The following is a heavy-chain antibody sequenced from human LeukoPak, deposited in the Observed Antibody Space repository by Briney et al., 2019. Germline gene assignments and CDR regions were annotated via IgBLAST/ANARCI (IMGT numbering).Heavy chain of an antibody. D-gene: IGHD3-3*01. Sequence: ASVKVSCKASRYTFTDYYMHWVRQAPGQGLEWMGWINPNSRETKFAQKFQGRVSMTRDTSISTAYMELTGLASDDTAVYYCARGTILEPFDIWGQGTMVTVSS. J-gene: IGHJ3*02. CDR1: RYTFTDYY. CDR3: ARGTILEPFDI. CDR2: INPNSRET. V-gene: IGHV1-2*02.